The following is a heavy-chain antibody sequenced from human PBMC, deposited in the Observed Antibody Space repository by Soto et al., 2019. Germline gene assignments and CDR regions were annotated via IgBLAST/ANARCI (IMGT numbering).Heavy chain of an antibody. D-gene: IGHD3-10*01. CDR3: ARGVIGGGYYFDY. Sequence: EVQLVESGEGLVQPGGSLRLSCAASGFTFSSYAMHWVRQAPGKGLEYVSAISRNGGSTYYADSVKGRFTISRDNSKNPLYLQMGSLRAEDMAVYYCARGVIGGGYYFDYWGQGTLVTVSS. J-gene: IGHJ4*02. V-gene: IGHV3-64*02. CDR2: ISRNGGST. CDR1: GFTFSSYA.